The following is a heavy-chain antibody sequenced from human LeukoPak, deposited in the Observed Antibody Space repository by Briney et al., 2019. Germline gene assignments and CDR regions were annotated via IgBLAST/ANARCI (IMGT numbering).Heavy chain of an antibody. CDR2: TIPIFGTP. CDR3: ARGGVADIIRGYWFDP. Sequence: SVKVSCKASGGTFSSYAISWVRQAPGQGLEWMGGTIPIFGTPNYSQKFQGRVTITADESTSTAYMELSSLRSEDTAVYYCARGGVADIIRGYWFDPWGQGTLVTVSS. V-gene: IGHV1-69*13. CDR1: GGTFSSYA. D-gene: IGHD3-10*01. J-gene: IGHJ5*02.